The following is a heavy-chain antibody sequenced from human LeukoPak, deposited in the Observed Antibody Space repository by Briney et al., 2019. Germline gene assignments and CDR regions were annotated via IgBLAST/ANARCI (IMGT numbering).Heavy chain of an antibody. CDR1: GGTFSSYA. V-gene: IGHV1-69*05. CDR3: ARNSYYGSGSYPNFDY. Sequence: ASVKVSCKASGGTFSSYAISWVRQAPGQGLEWMGTIIPIFGTANYAQKFQGRVTITTDESTSTAYMELSSLRSEDTAVYYCARNSYYGSGSYPNFDYWGRGTLVTVSS. CDR2: IIPIFGTA. J-gene: IGHJ4*02. D-gene: IGHD3-10*01.